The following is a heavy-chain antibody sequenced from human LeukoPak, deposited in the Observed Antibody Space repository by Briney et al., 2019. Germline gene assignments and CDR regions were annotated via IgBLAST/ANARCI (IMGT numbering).Heavy chain of an antibody. Sequence: ASVKVSCKASGGTFSSYAISWVRQAPGQGLEWMGRIIPILGIANYAQKFQGRVTITADKSTSTAYMELSSLRSEDTAVYYCATEGDNWNSGIGAFDIWGQGTMVTVSS. V-gene: IGHV1-69*04. CDR1: GGTFSSYA. J-gene: IGHJ3*02. CDR2: IIPILGIA. CDR3: ATEGDNWNSGIGAFDI. D-gene: IGHD1-7*01.